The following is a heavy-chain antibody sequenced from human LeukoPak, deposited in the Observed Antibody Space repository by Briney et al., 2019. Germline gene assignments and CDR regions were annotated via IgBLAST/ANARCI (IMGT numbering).Heavy chain of an antibody. CDR1: GYSFTSYW. J-gene: IGHJ4*02. CDR3: ATTRGGNYHWDY. CDR2: MYPLNSDI. D-gene: IGHD3-16*01. V-gene: IGHV5-51*01. Sequence: GESLKISCQGSGYSFTSYWIGWVRQMPGKGLEWMGIMYPLNSDIRYKPSFEGQATMSADMSIKTAYLQWSSLKASDTAIYYCATTRGGNYHWDYWGQGTLVTVSS.